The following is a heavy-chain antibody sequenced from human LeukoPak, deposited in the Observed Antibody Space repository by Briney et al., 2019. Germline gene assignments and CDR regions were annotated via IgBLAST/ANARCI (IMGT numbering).Heavy chain of an antibody. Sequence: ASVKVSCKASGYTFTSYGISWVRQAPGQGIEWMGWISAYNGNTNYAQKLQGRVTMTTGTSTSTAYMELRSLRSDDTAVYYCARCYYDSSGSYPDGWFDPWGQGTLVTVSS. D-gene: IGHD3-22*01. V-gene: IGHV1-18*01. J-gene: IGHJ5*02. CDR2: ISAYNGNT. CDR3: ARCYYDSSGSYPDGWFDP. CDR1: GYTFTSYG.